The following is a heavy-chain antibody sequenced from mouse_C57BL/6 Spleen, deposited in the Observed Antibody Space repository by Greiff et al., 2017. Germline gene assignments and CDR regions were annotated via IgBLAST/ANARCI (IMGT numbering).Heavy chain of an antibody. J-gene: IGHJ4*01. Sequence: EVKLVESGGGLVKPGGSLKLSCAASGFTFSDYGMHWVRQAPEKGLEWVAYISSGSSTIDYADTVKGRFTISRDNAKNTLFLQMTSLRSEDTAMYYCARGSRHYYAMDYWGQGTSVTVSS. V-gene: IGHV5-17*01. CDR3: ARGSRHYYAMDY. D-gene: IGHD1-1*01. CDR2: ISSGSSTI. CDR1: GFTFSDYG.